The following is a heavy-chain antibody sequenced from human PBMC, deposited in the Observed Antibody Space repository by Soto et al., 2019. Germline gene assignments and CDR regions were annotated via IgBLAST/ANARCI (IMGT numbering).Heavy chain of an antibody. V-gene: IGHV2-70*01. Sequence: SGPTLVNPTQTLTLTCTFSGFSLSTSGMCVSWIRQPPGKALEWLALIDWDDDKYYSTSLKTRLTISKDTSKNQVVLTMTNMDPVDTATYYCARIPAAAAVIATPGPSYYYYGMDVWGQGTTVTVSS. CDR1: GFSLSTSGMC. J-gene: IGHJ6*02. D-gene: IGHD2-2*02. CDR2: IDWDDDK. CDR3: ARIPAAAAVIATPGPSYYYYGMDV.